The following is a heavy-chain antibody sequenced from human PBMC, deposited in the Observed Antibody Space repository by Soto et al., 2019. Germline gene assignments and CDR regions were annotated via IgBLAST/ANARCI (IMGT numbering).Heavy chain of an antibody. CDR1: GFTFNTYG. CDR2: IWYDGSIK. V-gene: IGHV3-33*01. Sequence: PGGSLRLSCAASGFTFNTYGMHWVRQAPGKGLEWVAVIWYDGSIKYYTDSVKGRFTISRDNSKNTMYLQMNSLRAEDTAVYYCARIDCTGGSCRPYYYYAMDVWGQGTTVTSP. CDR3: ARIDCTGGSCRPYYYYAMDV. D-gene: IGHD2-15*01. J-gene: IGHJ6*02.